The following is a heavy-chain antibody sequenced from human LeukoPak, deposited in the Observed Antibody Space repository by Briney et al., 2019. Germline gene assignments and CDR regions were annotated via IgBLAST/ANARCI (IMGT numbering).Heavy chain of an antibody. Sequence: GGSLRLSCAASGFTFSSYAMHWVRQAPGKGLESVAAISSNGGSTYYAGSVKGRFTISRDNSKNTLYLQMGSLRADDMAVYYCAREIGPGNWFDPWGQGTLVTVSS. CDR1: GFTFSSYA. D-gene: IGHD1-26*01. J-gene: IGHJ5*02. CDR2: ISSNGGST. CDR3: AREIGPGNWFDP. V-gene: IGHV3-64*02.